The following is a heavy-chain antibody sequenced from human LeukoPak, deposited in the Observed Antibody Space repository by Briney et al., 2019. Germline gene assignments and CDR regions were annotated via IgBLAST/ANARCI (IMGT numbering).Heavy chain of an antibody. CDR2: IYHSGST. CDR1: GGSISSGGYY. J-gene: IGHJ3*02. D-gene: IGHD2-21*02. V-gene: IGHV4-30-2*01. Sequence: SQTLSLTCTVSGGSISSGGYYWSWIRQPPGKGLEWIGYIYHSGSTYYNPSLKSRVTISVDRSKNQFSLKLSSVTAADTAVYYCGGYGGDQFDAFDIWGQGTMVTVSS. CDR3: GGYGGDQFDAFDI.